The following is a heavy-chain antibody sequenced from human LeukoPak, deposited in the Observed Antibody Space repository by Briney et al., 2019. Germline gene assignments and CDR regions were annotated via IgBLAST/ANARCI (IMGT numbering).Heavy chain of an antibody. D-gene: IGHD1-26*01. V-gene: IGHV4-59*01. J-gene: IGHJ5*02. CDR3: AKGRGAPDWFDP. CDR1: GGSISSYY. Sequence: SETLSLTCTVSGGSISSYYWSWIRQPPGKGLEWIGYIYYSGSTNYNPSLKSRVTISVDTSKSQFSLKLSSVTAADTAVYYCAKGRGAPDWFDPWGQGTLVTVSS. CDR2: IYYSGST.